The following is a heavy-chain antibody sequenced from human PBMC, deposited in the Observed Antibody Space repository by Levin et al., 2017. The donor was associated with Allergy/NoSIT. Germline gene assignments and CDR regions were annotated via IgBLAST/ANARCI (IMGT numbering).Heavy chain of an antibody. CDR3: ARGMLYPDY. J-gene: IGHJ4*02. CDR1: GFTFSSYW. V-gene: IGHV3-74*01. CDR2: INSDGSST. D-gene: IGHD2-8*01. Sequence: GESLKISCAASGFTFSSYWMHWVRQAPGKGLVWVSRINSDGSSTSYADSVKGRFTISRDNAKNTLYLQMNSLRAEDTAVYYCARGMLYPDYWGQGTLVTVSS.